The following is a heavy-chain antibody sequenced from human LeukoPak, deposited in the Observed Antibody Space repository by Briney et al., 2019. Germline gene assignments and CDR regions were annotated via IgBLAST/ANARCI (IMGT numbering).Heavy chain of an antibody. CDR2: ISSSGSTI. Sequence: GGSLRLSCAASGFTFSSYTMNWVRQAPGKGLKWVSYISSSGSTIYYADSVKGRFTISRDNAKNSLYLQMNSLRAEDTAVYYCAELGITMIGGVWGKGTTVTISS. V-gene: IGHV3-48*03. D-gene: IGHD3-10*02. CDR1: GFTFSSYT. CDR3: AELGITMIGGV. J-gene: IGHJ6*04.